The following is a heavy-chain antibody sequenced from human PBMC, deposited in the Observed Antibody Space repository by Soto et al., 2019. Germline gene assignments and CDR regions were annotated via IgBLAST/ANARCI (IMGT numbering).Heavy chain of an antibody. CDR2: IRSKANNYAT. CDR3: SRLVV. V-gene: IGHV3-73*01. J-gene: IGHJ4*02. D-gene: IGHD2-15*01. CDR1: GFNFSGSV. Sequence: GGSLRLSCAASGFNFSGSVIHWVRQASGKGLEWVGRIRSKANNYATGYAASVKGRFTISRDDSKNTAYLQMNSLKSEDTAVYYCSRLVVWGQGSLVTVSS.